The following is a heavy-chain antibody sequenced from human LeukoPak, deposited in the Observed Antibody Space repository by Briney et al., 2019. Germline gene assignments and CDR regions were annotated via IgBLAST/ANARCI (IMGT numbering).Heavy chain of an antibody. D-gene: IGHD3-22*01. V-gene: IGHV3-23*01. J-gene: IGHJ5*02. Sequence: PGGSLRLSCAASGFTFSSYAMSWVRQAPGKGLEWVSAISGSGGSTYYADSVKGRFTISRDNSKNTLYLQMNSLRAEDTAVYYCAKEVARYYDSSGYSNGFDPWGQGTLVTVSS. CDR1: GFTFSSYA. CDR3: AKEVARYYDSSGYSNGFDP. CDR2: ISGSGGST.